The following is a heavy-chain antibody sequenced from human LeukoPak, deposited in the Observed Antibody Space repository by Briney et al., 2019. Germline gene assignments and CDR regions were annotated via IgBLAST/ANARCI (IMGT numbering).Heavy chain of an antibody. CDR2: ISSSSSYI. CDR3: ARDGGDSSSWYYFDY. V-gene: IGHV3-21*01. J-gene: IGHJ4*02. Sequence: PGGSLRLPCAASGFTFSSCSMNWVRQAPGKGLEWVSSISSSSSYIYYADSVKGRFTISRDNAKNSLYLQMNSLRAEDTAVYYCARDGGDSSSWYYFDYWGQGTLVTVSS. D-gene: IGHD6-13*01. CDR1: GFTFSSCS.